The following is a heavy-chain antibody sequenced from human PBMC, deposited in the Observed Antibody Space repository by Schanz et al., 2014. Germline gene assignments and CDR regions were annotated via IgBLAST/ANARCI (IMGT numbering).Heavy chain of an antibody. CDR2: ISHSGGSK. V-gene: IGHV3-23*04. CDR3: AKGMGYCSGGTCYDYYYYGLDV. D-gene: IGHD2-15*01. CDR1: GFTFSSYA. J-gene: IGHJ6*02. Sequence: VQLVESGGGLVQPGGSLRLSCAASGFTFSSYAMSWVRQAPGKGLEWVSSISHSGGSKYYADSVKGRFTISRDNSKNTLYLQMNSLSADDTAVFYCAKGMGYCSGGTCYDYYYYGLDVWGQGTTVTVSS.